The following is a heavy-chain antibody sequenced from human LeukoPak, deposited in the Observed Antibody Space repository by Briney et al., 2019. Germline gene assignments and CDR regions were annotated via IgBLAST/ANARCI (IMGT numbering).Heavy chain of an antibody. CDR3: ARDFGGYYDSSGYADY. D-gene: IGHD3-22*01. V-gene: IGHV7-4-1*02. Sequence: GASVKVSCKASGYTFTSYAMNWVRQAPGQGLEWMGWINTNTGNPTYAQGFTGRFVFSLDTSVSTAYLQISSLKAEDTAVYYCARDFGGYYDSSGYADYWGQGTLVTVSS. CDR2: INTNTGNP. CDR1: GYTFTSYA. J-gene: IGHJ4*02.